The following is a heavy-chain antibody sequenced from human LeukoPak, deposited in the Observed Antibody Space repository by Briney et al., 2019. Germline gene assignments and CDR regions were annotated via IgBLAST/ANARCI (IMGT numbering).Heavy chain of an antibody. CDR3: ARDSSQVPTYYYDSSGYSSKLFDY. V-gene: IGHV4-39*07. CDR1: GGSISSSSYY. Sequence: PSETLSLTCTVSGGSISSSSYYWGWIRQPPGKGLEWIGSIYYSGSTYYNPSLKSRVTISVDTSKNQFSLKLSSVTAADTAVYYCARDSSQVPTYYYDSSGYSSKLFDYWGQGTLVTVSS. CDR2: IYYSGST. D-gene: IGHD3-22*01. J-gene: IGHJ4*02.